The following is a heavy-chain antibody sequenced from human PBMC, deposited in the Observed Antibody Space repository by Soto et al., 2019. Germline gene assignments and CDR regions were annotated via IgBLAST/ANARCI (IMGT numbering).Heavy chain of an antibody. CDR1: GGTFSSYA. J-gene: IGHJ4*02. CDR3: ARPRYCSGGSCSGYFDY. V-gene: IGHV1-69*13. D-gene: IGHD2-15*01. CDR2: IIPIFGTA. Sequence: RASVKVSCKASGGTFSSYAISWVRQAPGQGLEWMGGIIPIFGTANYAQKFQGRVTITADESTSTAYMELSSLRSEDTAVYYCARPRYCSGGSCSGYFDYWGQGTLVTVSS.